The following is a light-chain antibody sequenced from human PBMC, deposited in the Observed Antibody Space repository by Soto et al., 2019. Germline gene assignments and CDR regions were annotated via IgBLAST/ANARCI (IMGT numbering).Light chain of an antibody. CDR1: ESVSNNY. CDR3: QQYGSTPPT. J-gene: IGKJ1*01. Sequence: EIVLTQSPGTLSLSPGERATLYCRASESVSNNYLAWYQRKPGQAPRLLIYGASYRATDIPYRFSGSGSGTDFTLTIARLEAEDFAVYICQQYGSTPPTFGLGTKVEI. V-gene: IGKV3-20*01. CDR2: GAS.